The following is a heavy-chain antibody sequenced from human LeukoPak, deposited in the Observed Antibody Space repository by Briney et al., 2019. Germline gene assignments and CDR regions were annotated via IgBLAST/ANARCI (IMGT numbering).Heavy chain of an antibody. V-gene: IGHV4-59*08. CDR3: ARQDGYNQIGDY. Sequence: SETLSLTCTVSGGSISSYYWSWIRQPPGKGLEWIGYIYYSGGTNYNPSLKSRVTISVDTSKNQFSLKLSSVTAADTAVYYCARQDGYNQIGDYWGQGTLVTVSS. J-gene: IGHJ4*02. D-gene: IGHD5-24*01. CDR2: IYYSGGT. CDR1: GGSISSYY.